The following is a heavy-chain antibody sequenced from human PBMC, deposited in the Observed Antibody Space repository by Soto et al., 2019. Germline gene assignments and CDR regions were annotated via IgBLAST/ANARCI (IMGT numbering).Heavy chain of an antibody. CDR3: ARESQSSGWSWFDY. Sequence: QVQLVQSGAEVKKPGASVKVSCKASGYTFTNYYIHWVRQAPGQGLEWMGMINPSGGSTGYTRRFQGRVTLTRDTSTSTVYMELSSLRSEDTAVYYCARESQSSGWSWFDYWGQGTLVTVSS. CDR1: GYTFTNYY. V-gene: IGHV1-46*01. J-gene: IGHJ4*02. D-gene: IGHD6-19*01. CDR2: INPSGGST.